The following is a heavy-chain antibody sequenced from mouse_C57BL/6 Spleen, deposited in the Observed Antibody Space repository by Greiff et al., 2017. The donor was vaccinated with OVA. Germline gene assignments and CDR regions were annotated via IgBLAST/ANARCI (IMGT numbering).Heavy chain of an antibody. D-gene: IGHD2-12*01. V-gene: IGHV5-4*01. CDR3: ARVGAYYSDYFDY. J-gene: IGHJ2*01. Sequence: EVQLVESGGGLVKPGGSLKLSCAASGFTFSSYAMSWVRQTPEKRLEWVATISDGGSYTYYPDNVKGRFTISRDNAKNNLYLQLSHLKSEDTAMYYCARVGAYYSDYFDYWGQGTTLTVSS. CDR2: ISDGGSYT. CDR1: GFTFSSYA.